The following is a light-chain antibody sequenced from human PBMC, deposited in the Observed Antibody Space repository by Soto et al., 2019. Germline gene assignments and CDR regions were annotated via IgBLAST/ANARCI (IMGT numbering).Light chain of an antibody. Sequence: EIVMTQSPATLSVSPGERATLSCRASQSISNNLAWYHQRPGQDPRLLIYGASTRATGIPARFSGSGSGTEFTLTISSLQSEDFAVYYCQQYNNWWTFGQGTRVEIK. CDR3: QQYNNWWT. J-gene: IGKJ1*01. CDR1: QSISNN. CDR2: GAS. V-gene: IGKV3-15*01.